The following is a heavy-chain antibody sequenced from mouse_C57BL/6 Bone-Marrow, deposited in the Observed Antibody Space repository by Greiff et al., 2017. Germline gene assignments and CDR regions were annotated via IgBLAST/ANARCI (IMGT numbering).Heavy chain of an antibody. CDR3: ARSTVVAPQYWYFDV. CDR1: GYTFTSYG. J-gene: IGHJ1*03. CDR2: IYPRSGNT. D-gene: IGHD1-1*01. Sequence: VQLQQSGAELARPGASVKLSCKASGYTFTSYGISWVKQRTGQGLEWIGEIYPRSGNTYYNEKFKGKATLTADKSSSTAYMELRSLTSADSAVYFCARSTVVAPQYWYFDVWGTGTTVTVSS. V-gene: IGHV1-81*01.